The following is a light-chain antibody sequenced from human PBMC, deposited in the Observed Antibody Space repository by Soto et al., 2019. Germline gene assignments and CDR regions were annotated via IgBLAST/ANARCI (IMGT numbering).Light chain of an antibody. Sequence: QSVLTQPPSACGSSGQSVTISCTGTSSDVGGYNYVSWYQQHPGKAPRFMIYEVSKRPSGVPDRFSGSKSGNTASLTVSGLQAEDEADYYCCSYAGSNNLVFGGGTKLTVL. CDR3: CSYAGSNNLV. V-gene: IGLV2-8*01. CDR1: SSDVGGYNY. J-gene: IGLJ2*01. CDR2: EVS.